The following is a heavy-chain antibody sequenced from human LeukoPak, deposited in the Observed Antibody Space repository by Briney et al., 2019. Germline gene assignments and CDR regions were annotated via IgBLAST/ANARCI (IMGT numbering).Heavy chain of an antibody. CDR3: ARAYNDYGDSEFDY. CDR1: GFTFSSYS. D-gene: IGHD4-17*01. CDR2: ISSSSDYI. Sequence: PGGSLRLSCAASGFTFSSYSMNWVRQAPGKGLEWVSSISSSSDYIYYADSVKGRFTISRDNAKNSLFLQMSSLRAEDTAMYYCARAYNDYGDSEFDYWGQGTLVTVSS. J-gene: IGHJ4*02. V-gene: IGHV3-21*01.